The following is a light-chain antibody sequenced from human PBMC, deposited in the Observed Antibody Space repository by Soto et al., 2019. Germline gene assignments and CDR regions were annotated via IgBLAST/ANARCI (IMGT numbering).Light chain of an antibody. CDR1: QSVSSY. CDR2: DAS. CDR3: LQRSGWPWT. J-gene: IGKJ1*01. V-gene: IGKV3-11*01. Sequence: EIVLTQSPATLSLSPGERATLSCRASQSVSSYLAWYQQKPGQAPRLLIYDASNRATDIPARFSGSGSGKDFPLTISSLEPEDFAVYYCLQRSGWPWTFGQGTKVEIK.